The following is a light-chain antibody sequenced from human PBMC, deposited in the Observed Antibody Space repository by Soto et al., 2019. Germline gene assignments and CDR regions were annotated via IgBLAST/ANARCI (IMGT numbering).Light chain of an antibody. CDR1: QSVSSTY. CDR2: GAY. J-gene: IGKJ2*01. CDR3: QQYGSPPLYT. V-gene: IGKV3-20*01. Sequence: EIVLTQSPGTLSLSLGERATLSCRASQSVSSTYLAWYQQKPGQAPRLIIYGAYSKATDIPDRFSGSGSGTDFTLTISRLEPEDFAVYYCQQYGSPPLYTFGQGTKLEIK.